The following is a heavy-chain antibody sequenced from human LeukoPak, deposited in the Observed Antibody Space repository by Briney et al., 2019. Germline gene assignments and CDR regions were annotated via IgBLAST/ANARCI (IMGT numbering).Heavy chain of an antibody. V-gene: IGHV3-74*01. J-gene: IGHJ3*01. CDR1: GFTFSNTW. D-gene: IGHD2/OR15-2a*01. CDR2: IISDGITT. CDR3: AADGEYAFQV. Sequence: GGSLRLSCAASGFTFSNTWMHWIRQAPGKGLVWVSRIISDGITTTYADSVKGRFTISRDNAKNTMYLQMNSLRAEDTAVYYCAADGEYAFQVWGQGTMVTVSS.